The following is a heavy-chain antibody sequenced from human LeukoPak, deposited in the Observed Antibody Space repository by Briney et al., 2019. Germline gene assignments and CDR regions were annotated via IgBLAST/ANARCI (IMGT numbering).Heavy chain of an antibody. CDR3: AKDPIAAAGNFDY. Sequence: GGSLRLSCAPSGFTLDDYAMHWVRQAPGKGLEWVSGISWNSGSIGYADSVKGRFTISRDNAKNSLYLQMNSLRAEDTALYYCAKDPIAAAGNFDYWGQGTLVTVSS. V-gene: IGHV3-9*01. CDR2: ISWNSGSI. CDR1: GFTLDDYA. D-gene: IGHD6-13*01. J-gene: IGHJ4*02.